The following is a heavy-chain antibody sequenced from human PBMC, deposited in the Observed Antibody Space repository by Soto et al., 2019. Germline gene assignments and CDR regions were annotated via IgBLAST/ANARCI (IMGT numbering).Heavy chain of an antibody. CDR3: ASDSLGIAVIGTGRSKNNWFDP. V-gene: IGHV4-30-4*01. CDR1: GASIQNGGYF. D-gene: IGHD6-19*01. J-gene: IGHJ5*02. CDR2: ILNSGSP. Sequence: SETLSLTCSVSGASIQNGGYFWSWIRQSPGKGLEWIGHILNSGSPYNNPSLGSRVTISADTSMNQFSLKLSSVTAADTAIYYCASDSLGIAVIGTGRSKNNWFDPWGQGTLVTVSS.